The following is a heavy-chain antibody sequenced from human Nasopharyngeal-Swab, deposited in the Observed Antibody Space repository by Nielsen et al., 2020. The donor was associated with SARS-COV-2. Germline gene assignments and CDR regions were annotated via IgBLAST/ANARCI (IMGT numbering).Heavy chain of an antibody. CDR2: ISGSGGST. CDR3: AGGSGWYPYYYGMDV. V-gene: IGHV3-23*01. J-gene: IGHJ6*02. Sequence: VRQAPGKGLEWGSAISGSGGSTYYADSVKGRFTISRDNSKNTLYLQMNSLRAEDTAVYYCAGGSGWYPYYYGMDVWGQGTTVTVSS. D-gene: IGHD6-19*01.